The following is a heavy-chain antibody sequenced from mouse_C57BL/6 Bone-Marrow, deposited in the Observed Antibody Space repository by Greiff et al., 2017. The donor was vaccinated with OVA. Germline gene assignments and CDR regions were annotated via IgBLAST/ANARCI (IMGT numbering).Heavy chain of an antibody. CDR2: IHPNSGST. CDR3: ARRLAGGFAY. J-gene: IGHJ3*01. CDR1: GYTFTSYW. D-gene: IGHD3-2*02. V-gene: IGHV1-64*01. Sequence: QVQLKQPGAELVKPGASVKLSCKASGYTFTSYWMHWVKQRPGQGLEWIGMIHPNSGSTNYNEKFKSKATLTVDKSSSTAYMQLSSLTSEDSAVYYCARRLAGGFAYWGQGTLVTVSA.